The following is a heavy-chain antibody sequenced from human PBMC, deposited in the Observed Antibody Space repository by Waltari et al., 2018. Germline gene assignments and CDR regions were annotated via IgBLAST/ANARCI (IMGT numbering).Heavy chain of an antibody. J-gene: IGHJ4*02. D-gene: IGHD3-10*01. CDR1: GYSNRSGYS. CDR3: AVCYYYGSGSYYHPFDY. Sequence: QVQLQESGPGLVKPSETLSLTCAVSGYSNRSGYSWGWIRTPHGKGLEWIVSIYHSGSTYYNPSLKSRVTISVDTSKNQFSLKLSSVTAADTAVYYCAVCYYYGSGSYYHPFDYWGQGTLVTVSS. CDR2: IYHSGST. V-gene: IGHV4-38-2*01.